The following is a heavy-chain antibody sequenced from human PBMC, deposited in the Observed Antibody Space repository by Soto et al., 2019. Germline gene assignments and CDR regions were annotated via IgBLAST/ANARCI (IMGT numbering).Heavy chain of an antibody. CDR1: GFTFSSYA. V-gene: IGHV3-64D*08. CDR2: ISSNGGST. D-gene: IGHD3-22*01. Sequence: GGSLRLSCSASGFTFSSYAMHWVRQAPGKGLEYVSAISSNGGSTYYADSAKGRFTISRDNSKNTLYIKMSSLRAEDTAVYYCVTRDYYDSSGYYSEGIDYWGQGTLVTVSS. CDR3: VTRDYYDSSGYYSEGIDY. J-gene: IGHJ4*02.